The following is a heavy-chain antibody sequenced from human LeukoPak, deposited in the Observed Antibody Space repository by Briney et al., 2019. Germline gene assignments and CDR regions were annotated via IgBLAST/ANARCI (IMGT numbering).Heavy chain of an antibody. CDR2: ISGSGGST. CDR3: ARTSTVGATKYFDY. V-gene: IGHV3-23*01. Sequence: GGSLRLSCAASGFTFSSYAMSWVRQAPGKGLEWVSAISGSGGSTYYADSAKGRFTISRDNSKNTLYLQMNSLRAEDTAVYYCARTSTVGATKYFDYWGQGTLVTVSS. D-gene: IGHD1-26*01. J-gene: IGHJ4*02. CDR1: GFTFSSYA.